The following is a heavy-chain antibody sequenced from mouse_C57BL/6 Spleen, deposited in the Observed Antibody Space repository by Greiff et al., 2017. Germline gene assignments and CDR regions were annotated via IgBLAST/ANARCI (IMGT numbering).Heavy chain of an antibody. CDR2: ISDGGSYT. D-gene: IGHD1-1*01. CDR3: ARDGLRSGWYFDV. J-gene: IGHJ1*03. Sequence: VESGGGLVKPGGSLKLSCAASGFTFSSYAMSWVRQTPEKRLEWVATISDGGSYTYYPDNVKGRFTISRDNAKNNLYLQMSHLKSEDTAMYYCARDGLRSGWYFDVWGTGTTVTVSS. CDR1: GFTFSSYA. V-gene: IGHV5-4*01.